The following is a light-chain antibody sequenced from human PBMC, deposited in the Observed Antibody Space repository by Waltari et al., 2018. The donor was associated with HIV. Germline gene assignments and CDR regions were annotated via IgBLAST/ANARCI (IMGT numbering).Light chain of an antibody. Sequence: ENVLTQSPATLSLSPGERATLSCRASQNVSGYLAWYQQKPGQAPRLLIYGASNRATGIPARFSGSGSGTDFTLTINSLEPEDFAVYYCQQRSNWPPRYSFGQGTKLEIK. CDR2: GAS. CDR3: QQRSNWPPRYS. CDR1: QNVSGY. V-gene: IGKV3-11*01. J-gene: IGKJ2*03.